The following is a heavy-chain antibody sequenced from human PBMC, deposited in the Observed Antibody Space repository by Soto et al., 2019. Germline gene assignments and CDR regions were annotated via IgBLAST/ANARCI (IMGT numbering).Heavy chain of an antibody. CDR1: GYTFTSYY. J-gene: IGHJ5*02. CDR2: INPSGGST. CDR3: ARDSFYDILTGYYGGWFDP. Sequence: ASVKVSCKASGYTFTSYYMHWVRQAPGQGLEWMGIINPSGGSTSYAQKFQGRVTMTRDTSTSTVYMELSSLRSEDTAVYYCARDSFYDILTGYYGGWFDPWGQGTLVTV. V-gene: IGHV1-46*01. D-gene: IGHD3-9*01.